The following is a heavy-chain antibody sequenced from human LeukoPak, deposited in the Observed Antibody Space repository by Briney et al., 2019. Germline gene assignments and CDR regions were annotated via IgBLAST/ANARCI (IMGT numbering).Heavy chain of an antibody. D-gene: IGHD2-21*02. CDR3: ARDRTATLDN. V-gene: IGHV1-18*01. CDR1: GYTFSNFG. Sequence: ASVKVSCKASGYTFSNFGISWVRQAPGQRPEWMGWISAYNGNTNYAQNLQDRVTLTTDTSTTTVYVELKSLRSDDTAVYYCARDRTATLDNWGQGTLVTVSS. J-gene: IGHJ4*02. CDR2: ISAYNGNT.